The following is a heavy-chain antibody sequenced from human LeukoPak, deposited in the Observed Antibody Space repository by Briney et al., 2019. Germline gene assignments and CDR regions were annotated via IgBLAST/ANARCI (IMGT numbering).Heavy chain of an antibody. J-gene: IGHJ3*02. CDR2: IYSSGST. CDR1: GGSISSSSYY. V-gene: IGHV4-39*01. D-gene: IGHD6-13*01. CDR3: ARHLGSSTWENTFDI. Sequence: SETLSLTCTVSGGSISSSSYYWGWIRQPPGKGLEWIGNIYSSGSTYYNPSLKGRVTISVDTSKNQFSLKLRSVTAADTAVYYCARHLGSSTWENTFDIWGQGTMVTVSS.